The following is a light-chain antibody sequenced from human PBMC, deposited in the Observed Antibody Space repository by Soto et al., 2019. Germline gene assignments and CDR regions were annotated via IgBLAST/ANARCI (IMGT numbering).Light chain of an antibody. Sequence: QSALTQPASVSGSPGQSITIFCTGTSSDVGANIFVSWYQQHPGKVPKLMIYTVNSRPSGVSQRFSGSKSGNTASLTISGLQAEDEADYYCSSFTPDSTYVFGTVTKLTVL. J-gene: IGLJ1*01. CDR3: SSFTPDSTYV. CDR1: SSDVGANIF. V-gene: IGLV2-14*01. CDR2: TVN.